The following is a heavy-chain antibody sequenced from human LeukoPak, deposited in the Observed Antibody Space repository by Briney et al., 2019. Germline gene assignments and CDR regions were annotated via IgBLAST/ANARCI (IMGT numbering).Heavy chain of an antibody. CDR1: GGSISSGSYR. CDR2: IYHSGST. J-gene: IGHJ4*02. D-gene: IGHD3-22*01. CDR3: AREPRYDTSGYPFDY. V-gene: IGHV4-61*02. Sequence: SQTLSLTCTVSGGSISSGSYRWSWIRQPAGKGLEWIGSIYHSGSTYYNPSLKSRVTISVDASKNQFSLRLSSVTAADTAVYYCAREPRYDTSGYPFDYWGQGTLVTVSS.